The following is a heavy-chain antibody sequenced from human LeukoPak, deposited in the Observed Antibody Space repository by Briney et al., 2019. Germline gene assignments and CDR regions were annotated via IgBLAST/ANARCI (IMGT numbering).Heavy chain of an antibody. V-gene: IGHV4-59*01. CDR1: GDSISSYY. CDR3: ARDDYGGNGLDY. J-gene: IGHJ4*02. D-gene: IGHD4-23*01. Sequence: SETLSLTCTVSGDSISSYYCSWIRQPPGKGLEWIGYIYYSGSTSYNPSLKSRVTISLDTSNNQFSLKLRSVTAADTAVYYCARDDYGGNGLDYWGQGTLVTVSS. CDR2: IYYSGST.